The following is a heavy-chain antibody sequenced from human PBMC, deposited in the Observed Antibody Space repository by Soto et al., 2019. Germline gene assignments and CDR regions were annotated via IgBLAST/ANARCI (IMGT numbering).Heavy chain of an antibody. J-gene: IGHJ6*02. Sequence: SETLSVTCTVSGGSISGGDYYWSWIRHPPGKGLEWIGYIYYSGTTYYNPSLKSRVTISVDTSKNQFSLKVSSVTAADTAVYYCARALIQLWPHYYYGMDVWGQGTTVTVSS. V-gene: IGHV4-30-4*01. D-gene: IGHD5-18*01. CDR2: IYYSGTT. CDR3: ARALIQLWPHYYYGMDV. CDR1: GGSISGGDYY.